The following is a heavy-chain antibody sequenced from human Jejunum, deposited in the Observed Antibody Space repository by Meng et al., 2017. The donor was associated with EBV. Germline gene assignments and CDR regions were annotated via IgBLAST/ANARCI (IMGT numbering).Heavy chain of an antibody. D-gene: IGHD6-19*01. CDR3: AKETIAGGGPNYFDY. CDR1: GFTFSSYG. Sequence: QGQLVESGGGVVQPGRSLRLSCAASGFTFSSYGMHWVRQAPCKGPEWVAVISYDGTIKHYADSVKGRFTLSRDNSRNMLYLEINSLRPEDTALYYCAKETIAGGGPNYFDYWGQGTLVTVSS. J-gene: IGHJ4*02. V-gene: IGHV3-30*18. CDR2: ISYDGTIK.